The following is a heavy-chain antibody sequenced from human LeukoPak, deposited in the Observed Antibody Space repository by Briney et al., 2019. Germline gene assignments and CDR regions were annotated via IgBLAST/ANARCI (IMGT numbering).Heavy chain of an antibody. Sequence: ASVKVSCKASGYTFTSYDINWVRQATGQGLEWTGWMNPNSGNTGYAQKFQGRVTMTRNTSISTAYMELSSLRSEDTAVYYCASGVYYDILTGYYGPFDYWGQGTLVTVSS. CDR2: MNPNSGNT. CDR3: ASGVYYDILTGYYGPFDY. CDR1: GYTFTSYD. J-gene: IGHJ4*02. V-gene: IGHV1-8*01. D-gene: IGHD3-9*01.